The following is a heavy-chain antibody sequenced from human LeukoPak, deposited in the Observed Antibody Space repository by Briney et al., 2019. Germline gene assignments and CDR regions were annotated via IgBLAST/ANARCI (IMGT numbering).Heavy chain of an antibody. D-gene: IGHD4-17*01. V-gene: IGHV1-69*13. J-gene: IGHJ4*02. Sequence: SVKVSCKAFGGTFSSYAISWVRQAPGQGLEWMGGIIPIFGTANYAQKFQGRVTITADESTSTAYMELSSLRSEDTAVYYCARGHGDYLYYFDYWGQGTLVTVSS. CDR3: ARGHGDYLYYFDY. CDR1: GGTFSSYA. CDR2: IIPIFGTA.